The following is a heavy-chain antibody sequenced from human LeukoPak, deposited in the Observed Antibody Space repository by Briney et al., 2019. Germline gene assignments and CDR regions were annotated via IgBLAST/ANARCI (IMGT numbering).Heavy chain of an antibody. CDR1: GFTFSSYG. CDR3: AKENHIDYYGSGSYYTNFDY. CDR2: ISYDGSNK. V-gene: IGHV3-30*18. D-gene: IGHD3-10*01. Sequence: PGGSLRLSCAASGFTFSSYGMHWVRQALGKGLEWVALISYDGSNKYYADSVKGRFTISRDNSKNTLYLQMNSLRAEDTAVYYCAKENHIDYYGSGSYYTNFDYWGQGTLVTVSS. J-gene: IGHJ4*02.